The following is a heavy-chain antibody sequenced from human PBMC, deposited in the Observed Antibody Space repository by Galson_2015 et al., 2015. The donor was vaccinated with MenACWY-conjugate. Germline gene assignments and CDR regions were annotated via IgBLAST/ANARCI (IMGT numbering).Heavy chain of an antibody. J-gene: IGHJ4*02. CDR2: IDPDGSTT. V-gene: IGHV3-74*01. CDR1: GFTFSTYW. Sequence: SLRLSCAPSGFTFSTYWMHWVRQAPGKGLEWVSRIDPDGSTTDYAESMKGRFTISRDNAKNTLFLQIHSLRVEDTAVYYCATVGSYRFDYWGQGALVTVSS. D-gene: IGHD1-26*01. CDR3: ATVGSYRFDY.